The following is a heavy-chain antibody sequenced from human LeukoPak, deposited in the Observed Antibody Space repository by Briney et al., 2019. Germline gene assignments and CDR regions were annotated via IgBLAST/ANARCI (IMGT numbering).Heavy chain of an antibody. CDR1: GFTFISYA. V-gene: IGHV3-30*04. Sequence: QPGRSLRLSCAASGFTFISYAMHWVRQAPGKGLEWVAVISYDGSNKYYADSVKGRFTISRDNSKNTLYLQMNSLRAEDTAVYYCARDPGGWRYNWYFDLWGRGTLVTVSS. CDR2: ISYDGSNK. D-gene: IGHD2-2*02. CDR3: ARDPGGWRYNWYFDL. J-gene: IGHJ2*01.